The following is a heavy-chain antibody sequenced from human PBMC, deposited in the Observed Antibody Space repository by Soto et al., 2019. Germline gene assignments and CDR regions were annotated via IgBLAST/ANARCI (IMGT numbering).Heavy chain of an antibody. D-gene: IGHD6-13*01. CDR1: GLTFSGSA. Sequence: AGGSLRLSCAASGLTFSGSAMSWVRHAPGKGLEWVSSISVTGASTYYADSVQGRFTVSRDNSKDTFFLEMNSLRAEDTAVYFCAKIRSIAAAFSDYWGQGTLVTVSS. CDR3: AKIRSIAAAFSDY. V-gene: IGHV3-23*01. CDR2: ISVTGAST. J-gene: IGHJ4*02.